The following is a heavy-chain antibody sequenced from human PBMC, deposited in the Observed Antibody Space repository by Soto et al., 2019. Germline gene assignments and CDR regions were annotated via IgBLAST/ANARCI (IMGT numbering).Heavy chain of an antibody. CDR2: ISYDGSNK. V-gene: IGHV3-30*18. Sequence: PGGSLRLSCAASGFTFSSYGMHWVRQAPGKGLEWVAVISYDGSNKYYADSVKGRFTISRDNSKNTLYLQMNSLRAEDTAVYYCAKANCDAFDIWGQVTMVTVSS. CDR3: AKANCDAFDI. CDR1: GFTFSSYG. J-gene: IGHJ3*02.